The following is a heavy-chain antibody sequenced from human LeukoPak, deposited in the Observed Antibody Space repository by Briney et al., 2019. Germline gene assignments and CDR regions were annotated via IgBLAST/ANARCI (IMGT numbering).Heavy chain of an antibody. D-gene: IGHD2-2*01. CDR1: GGSISSYY. Sequence: SETLSLTCTVSGGSISSYYWSWIRQPPGKGLEWIGYIYYSGSTNYNPSLKSRVTISVDTSKNQFSLKLSSVTAADTAVYYCARVSVFSSSSTYYYYMDVWGKGTTVTVSS. J-gene: IGHJ6*03. CDR2: IYYSGST. CDR3: ARVSVFSSSSTYYYYMDV. V-gene: IGHV4-59*01.